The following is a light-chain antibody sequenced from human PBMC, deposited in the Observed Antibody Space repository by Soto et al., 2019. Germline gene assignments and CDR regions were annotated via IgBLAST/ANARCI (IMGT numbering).Light chain of an antibody. J-gene: IGLJ3*02. CDR3: QSYDSSLSGWV. Sequence: QAVVTQPPSVSGAPGQRVTISCTGSSSNIGAGYDVHWYQQLPGTAPKHLIYGNSNRPSGVPDRFSGSKSGTSASLAITGLQAEDEADYYSQSYDSSLSGWVFGGGTKLTVL. CDR2: GNS. V-gene: IGLV1-40*01. CDR1: SSNIGAGYD.